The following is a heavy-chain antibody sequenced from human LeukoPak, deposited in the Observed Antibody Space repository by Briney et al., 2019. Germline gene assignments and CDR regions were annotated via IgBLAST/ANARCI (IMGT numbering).Heavy chain of an antibody. CDR1: GFTFSSYS. Sequence: GGSLRLSCAASGFTFSSYSMNWVRQAPGKGLEWVSSISSSSSYIYYADSVKGRFTISRDNAKNSLYLQMNSLRAEDTAVYYCARIIAARPRYYYYYYMNVWGKGTTVTVSS. V-gene: IGHV3-21*04. CDR2: ISSSSSYI. D-gene: IGHD6-6*01. CDR3: ARIIAARPRYYYYYYMNV. J-gene: IGHJ6*03.